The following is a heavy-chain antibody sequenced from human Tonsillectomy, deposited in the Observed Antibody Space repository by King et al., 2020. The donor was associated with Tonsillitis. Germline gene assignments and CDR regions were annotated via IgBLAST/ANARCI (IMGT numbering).Heavy chain of an antibody. CDR1: GFTFNNYW. J-gene: IGHJ4*02. CDR3: GSINPDY. Sequence: EVQLVESGGGLVQPGGSLRLSCAASGFTFNNYWMHWVRQVPGKGLVWVSRINPDGSRTNYADSVKGRFTISRDNAKSTSYLQMNSLRPEDTAVYYCGSINPDYWGQGTLVTVSS. V-gene: IGHV3-74*01. CDR2: INPDGSRT. D-gene: IGHD1-14*01.